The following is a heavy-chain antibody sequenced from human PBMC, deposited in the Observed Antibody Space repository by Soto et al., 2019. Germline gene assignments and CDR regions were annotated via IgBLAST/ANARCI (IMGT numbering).Heavy chain of an antibody. J-gene: IGHJ4*02. CDR1: GFTFSSYE. CDR2: ISSSGSTI. V-gene: IGHV3-48*03. D-gene: IGHD3-22*01. Sequence: PGGSLRLSCAASGFTFSSYEMNWVRQAPGKGLEWVSYISSSGSTIYYADSVKGRFTISRDNAKNSLYLQMNSLRAEDTAVYYCARITYDSPTGFDYWGQGTLVTVSS. CDR3: ARITYDSPTGFDY.